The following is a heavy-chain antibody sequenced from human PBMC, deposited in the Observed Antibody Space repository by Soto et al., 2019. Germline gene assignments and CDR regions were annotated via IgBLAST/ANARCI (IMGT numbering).Heavy chain of an antibody. V-gene: IGHV4-31*03. CDR2: IYYSGST. Sequence: SETLSLTCTVSGGSISSGGYYWSWIRQHPGKGLEWIGYIYYSGSTYYNPSLKSRVTISVDTSKNQFSLKLSSVTAADTAVYYCARANSYCTNGVCYRGYYMDVWGKGTTVTVSS. CDR3: ARANSYCTNGVCYRGYYMDV. J-gene: IGHJ6*03. D-gene: IGHD2-8*01. CDR1: GGSISSGGYY.